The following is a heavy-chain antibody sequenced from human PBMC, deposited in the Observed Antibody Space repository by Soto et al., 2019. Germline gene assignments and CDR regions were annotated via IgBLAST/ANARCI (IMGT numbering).Heavy chain of an antibody. J-gene: IGHJ4*02. CDR2: ISAYNGNT. D-gene: IGHD3-3*01. Sequence: QVKLVQSGAEVKKPGASVKVSCKASGYTFTSYGISWVRQAPGQGLEWIGWISAYNGNTSYAQKLQGRVTMTTDTSTSTAYMELRRLSSDDTAVYYCARGVVTIFGVVIPPFDYWGQGTLVTVSS. CDR1: GYTFTSYG. V-gene: IGHV1-18*01. CDR3: ARGVVTIFGVVIPPFDY.